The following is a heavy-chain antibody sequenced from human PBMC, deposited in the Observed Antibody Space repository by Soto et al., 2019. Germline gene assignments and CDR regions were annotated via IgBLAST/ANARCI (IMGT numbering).Heavy chain of an antibody. CDR3: ASGRTQYYFDL. CDR2: VYRYGAT. D-gene: IGHD1-26*01. Sequence: PSESLSLTSTVSGGSIWGDDLSWTWVRQTPGKGLEWIGYVYRYGATYYNTSLKSRVTISVDRSKKHFSLELTSVTAADTAVYFCASGRTQYYFDLWGQGSPVTVS. CDR1: GGSIWGDDLS. J-gene: IGHJ4*02. V-gene: IGHV4-30-2*01.